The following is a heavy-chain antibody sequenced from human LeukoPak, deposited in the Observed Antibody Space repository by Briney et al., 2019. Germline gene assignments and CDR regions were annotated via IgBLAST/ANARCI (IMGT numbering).Heavy chain of an antibody. J-gene: IGHJ6*02. Sequence: PGGSLRLSCAASGFTFSSYGMHWVRQAPGKGLEWVAVIWYDGSSKYYADSVKGRFTISRDNSKNTLYLQMNSLRAEDTAVYYCARDWGNIIVGAPTNPYYGMDVWGQGTTVTVSS. CDR3: ARDWGNIIVGAPTNPYYGMDV. D-gene: IGHD1-26*01. CDR2: IWYDGSSK. CDR1: GFTFSSYG. V-gene: IGHV3-33*01.